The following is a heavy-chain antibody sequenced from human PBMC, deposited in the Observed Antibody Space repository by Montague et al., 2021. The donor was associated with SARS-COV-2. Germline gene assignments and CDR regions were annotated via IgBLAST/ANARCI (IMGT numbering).Heavy chain of an antibody. D-gene: IGHD3-10*01. Sequence: SLRLSCAASGFTFSDCYMTWIRQAPGKGLEWLSYISTRSTYTNYADSXKGRFTISRDDAKNSLYLQMNSLGAEDTAVYYCAGFTMVRGAPGYGMDVWGQGTTVTISS. V-gene: IGHV3-11*03. CDR1: GFTFSDCY. CDR3: AGFTMVRGAPGYGMDV. J-gene: IGHJ6*02. CDR2: ISTRSTYT.